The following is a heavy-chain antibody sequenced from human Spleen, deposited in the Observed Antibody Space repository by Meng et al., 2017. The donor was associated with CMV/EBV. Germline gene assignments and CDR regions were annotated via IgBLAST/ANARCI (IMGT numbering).Heavy chain of an antibody. J-gene: IGHJ4*02. CDR3: ARVSLIAAAADY. D-gene: IGHD6-13*01. Sequence: SVKVSCKASGGTFSNYGISWVRQAPGQGLEWMGGIIPIYGITNYAQKFQGRVTMTTDTSTSTAYMELRSLRSDDTAVHYCARVSLIAAAADYWGQGTLVTVSS. CDR2: IIPIYGIT. V-gene: IGHV1-69*10. CDR1: GGTFSNYG.